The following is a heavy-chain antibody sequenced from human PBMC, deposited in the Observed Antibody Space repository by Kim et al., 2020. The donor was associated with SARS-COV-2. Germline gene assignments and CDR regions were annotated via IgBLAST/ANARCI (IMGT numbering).Heavy chain of an antibody. D-gene: IGHD3-10*01. CDR3: ARDRSGRAYYGSGSYYREEDY. J-gene: IGHJ4*02. V-gene: IGHV1-3*01. CDR1: GYTFTSYA. CDR2: INAGNGNT. Sequence: ASVKVSCKASGYTFTSYAMHWVRQAPGQRLEWMGWINAGNGNTKYSQKFQGRVTITRDTSASTAYMELSSLRSEDTAVYYCARDRSGRAYYGSGSYYREEDYWGQGTLVTVSS.